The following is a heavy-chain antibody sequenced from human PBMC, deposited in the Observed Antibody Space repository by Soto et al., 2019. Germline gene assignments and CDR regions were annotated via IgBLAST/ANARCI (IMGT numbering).Heavy chain of an antibody. CDR3: SRGLGRFNY. J-gene: IGHJ4*02. CDR1: GFTFNDFE. V-gene: IGHV3-48*03. D-gene: IGHD3-10*01. CDR2: IDGSGTTK. Sequence: EEQLLEAGGGLVQPGGSLRLSCGVAGFTFNDFEMNWVRQAPGKGLEWLAYIDGSGTTKKYADSVGGRFTTSRDNPKNSLVLQMVSLSAADTAIYYCSRGLGRFNYGCQGTLVSVSS.